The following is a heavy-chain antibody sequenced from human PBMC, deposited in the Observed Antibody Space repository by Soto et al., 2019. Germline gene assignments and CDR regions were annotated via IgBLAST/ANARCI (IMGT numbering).Heavy chain of an antibody. CDR1: GYTFTSYG. CDR2: ISAYNGNT. CDR3: ARDLAEFGGVIVISYNYYGMDV. V-gene: IGHV1-18*04. Sequence: QVQLVQSGAEVKKPGASVKVSCKAAGYTFTSYGISWVRQAPGQGLEWMGWISAYNGNTNYAQKLQGRVTMTTDTTTSTAYMALRSLRSDDTSVYYCARDLAEFGGVIVISYNYYGMDVWGQGTTVTVSS. J-gene: IGHJ6*02. D-gene: IGHD3-16*02.